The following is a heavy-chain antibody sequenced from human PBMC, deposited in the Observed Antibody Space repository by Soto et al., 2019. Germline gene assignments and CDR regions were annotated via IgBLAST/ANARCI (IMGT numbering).Heavy chain of an antibody. CDR1: GFTFSSYA. CDR3: ALGGSYWVDY. D-gene: IGHD1-26*01. V-gene: IGHV3-23*01. Sequence: GGSLRLSCAASGFTFSSYAMSWVRQAPGKGLEWVSAISGSGGSTYYADSVKGRFTISRDNSKNTLYLQMNSLRAEDTGVYYRALGGSYWVDYWGKGTLVTVSS. CDR2: ISGSGGST. J-gene: IGHJ4*02.